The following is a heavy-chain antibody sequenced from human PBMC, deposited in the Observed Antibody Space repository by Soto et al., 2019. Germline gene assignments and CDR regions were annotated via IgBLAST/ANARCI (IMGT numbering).Heavy chain of an antibody. D-gene: IGHD4-4*01. Sequence: SETLSLTCAVYGGSFSGYYWSWIRQPPGKGLEWIGEINHSGSTNYNPSLKSRVTISVDTSKNQFSLKLSSVTAADTAVYYCARGGLIGDYSNYYYYMDVWGKGTTVTVSS. V-gene: IGHV4-34*01. CDR3: ARGGLIGDYSNYYYYMDV. J-gene: IGHJ6*03. CDR1: GGSFSGYY. CDR2: INHSGST.